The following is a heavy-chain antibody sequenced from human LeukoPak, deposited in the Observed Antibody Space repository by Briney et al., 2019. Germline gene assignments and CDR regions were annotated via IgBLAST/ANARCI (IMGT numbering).Heavy chain of an antibody. CDR3: ARRSTYGSGTNYLFDY. CDR2: IYPGDSDT. CDR1: GYSFPIYW. D-gene: IGHD3-10*01. V-gene: IGHV5-51*01. J-gene: IGHJ4*02. Sequence: GESLKISCKGSGYSFPIYWIAWVRQMPGKGLEWIGIIYPGDSDTRYSPSFQGQITISADKSISTAYLQWSSLTASDTVMYYCARRSTYGSGTNYLFDYWGQGTLVTVSS.